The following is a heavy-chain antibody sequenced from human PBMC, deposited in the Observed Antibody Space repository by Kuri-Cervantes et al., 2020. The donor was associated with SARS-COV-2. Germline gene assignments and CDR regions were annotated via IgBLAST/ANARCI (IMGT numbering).Heavy chain of an antibody. CDR2: IIPIIGTA. Sequence: SVKVSCKASGGTFSSYAISWVRQAPGQGLEWMGGIIPIIGTANYAQKFQGRVTITADKSTSTAYMELSSLRSEDTAVYYCARTTVTTGGWFDPWGQGTLVTVSS. V-gene: IGHV1-69*06. D-gene: IGHD4-17*01. J-gene: IGHJ5*02. CDR1: GGTFSSYA. CDR3: ARTTVTTGGWFDP.